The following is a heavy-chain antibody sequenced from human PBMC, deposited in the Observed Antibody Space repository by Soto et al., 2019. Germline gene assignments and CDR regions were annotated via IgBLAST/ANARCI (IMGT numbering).Heavy chain of an antibody. J-gene: IGHJ6*01. CDR1: GYSFTDYH. CDR2: INPKSGGT. Sequence: SVKVSCKASGYSFTDYHIHWVRQAPGQGLEWLGRINPKSGGTSTAQKFQGWVTMTRDRSISTVYMELTRLRSDDTAVYFCARGHSTDWSKGVCSCFYNHAMELGGQVTTVSFCS. D-gene: IGHD2-8*01. V-gene: IGHV1-2*04. CDR3: ARGHSTDWSKGVCSCFYNHAMEL.